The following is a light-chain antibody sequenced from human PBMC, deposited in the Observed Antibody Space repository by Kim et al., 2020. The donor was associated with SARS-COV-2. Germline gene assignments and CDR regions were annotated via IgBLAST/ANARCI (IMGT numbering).Light chain of an antibody. V-gene: IGKV3-11*01. CDR3: QQRSSWPLT. CDR1: QSVSTY. CDR2: DAS. Sequence: SPGERAALSCRASQSVSTYLAWDQQGPGQAPRVLMYDASNRATGIPARFSGSGSGTDFTLTISSLQPEDFAVYYCQQRSSWPLTFGGGTKVDIK. J-gene: IGKJ4*01.